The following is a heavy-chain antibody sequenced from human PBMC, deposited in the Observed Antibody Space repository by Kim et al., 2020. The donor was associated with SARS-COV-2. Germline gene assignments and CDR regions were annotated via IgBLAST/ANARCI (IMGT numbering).Heavy chain of an antibody. CDR2: IYYSGTT. CDR3: ATFDSSPSWTYYFDY. Sequence: SETLSLTCTVSGVSINNDGYYWSWVRQHPGKGLEWIGYIYYSGTTYYNPSLESRLTISLDASKNQLSLKLRSVTAADTAVYFCATFDSSPSWTYYFDYWGPRTLVTVSS. J-gene: IGHJ4*02. D-gene: IGHD3-22*01. V-gene: IGHV4-31*03. CDR1: GVSINNDGYY.